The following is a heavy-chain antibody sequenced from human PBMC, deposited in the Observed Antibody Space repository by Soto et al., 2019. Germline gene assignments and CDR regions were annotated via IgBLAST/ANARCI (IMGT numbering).Heavy chain of an antibody. V-gene: IGHV3-23*01. D-gene: IGHD2-21*01. CDR3: VKSFSIYGYSEFDH. CDR2: ISGRSGVP. Sequence: EGQLLQSGGDLVQPGGSLRLSCAGSGLTLRSYAMTWIRQTPEKGLEWVSTISGRSGVPSYADSVNGRFTVSRDNSKNTLYLQMNTLRPEDTAMYYGVKSFSIYGYSEFDHWGQGTLVTVSS. CDR1: GLTLRSYA. J-gene: IGHJ4*02.